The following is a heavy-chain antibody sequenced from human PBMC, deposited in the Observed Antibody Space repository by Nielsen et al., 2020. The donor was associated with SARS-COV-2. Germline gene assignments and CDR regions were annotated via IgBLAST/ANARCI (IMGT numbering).Heavy chain of an antibody. CDR2: ISGSGGST. CDR3: AKDPSSGWSGSWFDP. D-gene: IGHD6-19*01. V-gene: IGHV3-23*01. CDR1: GFTFSSYA. Sequence: GGSLRLSCAASGFTFSSYAMSWVRQAPGKGLEWVPAISGSGGSTYYADSVKGRFTISRDNSKNTLYLQMNSLRAEDTAEYYCAKDPSSGWSGSWFDPWGQGTLVTVSS. J-gene: IGHJ5*02.